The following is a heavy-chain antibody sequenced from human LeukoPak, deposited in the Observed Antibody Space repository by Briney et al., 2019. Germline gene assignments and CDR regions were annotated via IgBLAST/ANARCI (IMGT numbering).Heavy chain of an antibody. J-gene: IGHJ5*02. CDR3: ARRISITVTTGDWFDP. D-gene: IGHD4-17*01. CDR2: IYYSGST. Sequence: SETLSLTCTVSGGSISSGGYYWSWIRQHRGKGLEWIGYIYYSGSTNYNPSLKSRVTISVDTSKNQFSLKLNSVTAADTAVYYCARRISITVTTGDWFDPWGQGTLVTVSS. CDR1: GGSISSGGYY. V-gene: IGHV4-61*08.